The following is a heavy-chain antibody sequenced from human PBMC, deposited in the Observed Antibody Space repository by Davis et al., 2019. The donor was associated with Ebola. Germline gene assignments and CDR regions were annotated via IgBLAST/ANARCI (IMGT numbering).Heavy chain of an antibody. CDR3: ARARGLGGSYPNYFDY. D-gene: IGHD3-16*01. Sequence: GESLKISCAASGFTFSSYAMHWVRQAPGKGLEWVAVISYDGSNKYYADSVKGRFTISRDNSKNTLYLQMNSLRAEDTAVYYCARARGLGGSYPNYFDYWGQGTLVTVSS. V-gene: IGHV3-30-3*01. CDR1: GFTFSSYA. J-gene: IGHJ4*02. CDR2: ISYDGSNK.